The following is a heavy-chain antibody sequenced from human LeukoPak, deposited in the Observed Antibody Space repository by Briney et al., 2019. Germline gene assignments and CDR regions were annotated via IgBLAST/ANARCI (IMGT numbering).Heavy chain of an antibody. CDR3: ARRVLRTDWYFDL. J-gene: IGHJ2*01. CDR1: GGSISSSSYY. Sequence: SETLSLTCTVSGGSISSSSYYWGWIRQPPGKGLEWIGSIYYGGSTYYNPSLKRRVTISVDTSKNQFSLKLSSVTAADTAVYYCARRVLRTDWYFDLWGRGTLVTVSS. D-gene: IGHD3/OR15-3a*01. V-gene: IGHV4-39*01. CDR2: IYYGGST.